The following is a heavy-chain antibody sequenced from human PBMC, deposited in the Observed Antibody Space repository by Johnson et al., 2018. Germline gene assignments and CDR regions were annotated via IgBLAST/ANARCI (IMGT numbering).Heavy chain of an antibody. CDR1: GSSFRNYA. J-gene: IGHJ3*01. D-gene: IGHD7-27*01. CDR2: VIPVFGSI. V-gene: IGHV1-69*01. Sequence: QVQLVESGAEVKKPGSSVKVSCKASGSSFRNYAISWVRQAPGQGLEWVGEVIPVFGSIKYAQRLQGRVTINADELRSTVNLGMRSLTSDDTAIYYCARLPLAGDKEASFDVWGQGTMVTVSS. CDR3: ARLPLAGDKEASFDV.